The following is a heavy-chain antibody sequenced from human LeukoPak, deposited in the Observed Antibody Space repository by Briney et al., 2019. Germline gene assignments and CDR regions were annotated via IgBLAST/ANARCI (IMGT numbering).Heavy chain of an antibody. CDR3: ARGGYDFWSGYSGAAAFDI. CDR2: IYYSGST. Sequence: SETLSLTCTVSGGAISSGDYYWSWIRQPPGKGLEWIGYIYYSGSTYYNPSLKSRVTISVDTSKNQFSLKLGSVTAADTAVYYCARGGYDFWSGYSGAAAFDIWGQGTMVTVSS. J-gene: IGHJ3*02. D-gene: IGHD3-3*01. CDR1: GGAISSGDYY. V-gene: IGHV4-30-4*08.